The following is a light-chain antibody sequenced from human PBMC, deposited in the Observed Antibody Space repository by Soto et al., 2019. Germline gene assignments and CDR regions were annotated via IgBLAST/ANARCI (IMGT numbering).Light chain of an antibody. Sequence: DIQLTQSPSFLSASVGDRVTITCRASQDISNYLAWYQQKPGKAPKVLIYSASTLPSGVPSRFSGSGSGTEFTLTISSLQPEDFAAYYCHQFNSYPRTFGQGTKVEIK. CDR2: SAS. J-gene: IGKJ1*01. V-gene: IGKV1-9*01. CDR1: QDISNY. CDR3: HQFNSYPRT.